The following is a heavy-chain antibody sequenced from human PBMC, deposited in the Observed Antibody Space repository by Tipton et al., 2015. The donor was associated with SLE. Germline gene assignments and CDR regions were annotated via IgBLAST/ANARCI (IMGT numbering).Heavy chain of an antibody. J-gene: IGHJ4*02. Sequence: TLSLTCTVSGGSISSGDYYWSWIRQPPGKGLEWIGYIYYSGSTYYNPSLKSRVTISVDTSKNQFSLKLSSVTAADTAVYYCARGGADDCLDYWGQGTLVTVSS. CDR2: IYYSGST. D-gene: IGHD2-21*02. V-gene: IGHV4-30-4*01. CDR1: GGSISSGDYY. CDR3: ARGGADDCLDY.